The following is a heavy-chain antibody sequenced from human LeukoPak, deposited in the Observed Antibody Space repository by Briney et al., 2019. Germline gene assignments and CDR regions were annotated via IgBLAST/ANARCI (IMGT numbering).Heavy chain of an antibody. CDR1: GYTFTGYY. Sequence: GASVKVSCKASGYTFTGYYMHWVRQATGQGLEWMGWMNPNSGNTGYAQKFQGRVTMTRNTSISTAYMELSSLRSEDTAVYYCARGSVVEEKVDYWGQGTLVTVSS. J-gene: IGHJ4*02. V-gene: IGHV1-8*02. CDR2: MNPNSGNT. CDR3: ARGSVVEEKVDY. D-gene: IGHD2-15*01.